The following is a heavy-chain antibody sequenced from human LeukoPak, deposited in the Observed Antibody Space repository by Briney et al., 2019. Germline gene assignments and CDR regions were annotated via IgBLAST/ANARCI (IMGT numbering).Heavy chain of an antibody. Sequence: PGGSLRLSCAASGFIFSTHSMNWVRQAPGKGLEWVSSISSSSSYIYYADSVKGRFTISRDNAKNSLYLQMNSLRAEDTAVYYCARTELRPNAFDIWGQGTMVTVSS. D-gene: IGHD3-16*01. V-gene: IGHV3-21*01. CDR2: ISSSSSYI. CDR3: ARTELRPNAFDI. J-gene: IGHJ3*02. CDR1: GFIFSTHS.